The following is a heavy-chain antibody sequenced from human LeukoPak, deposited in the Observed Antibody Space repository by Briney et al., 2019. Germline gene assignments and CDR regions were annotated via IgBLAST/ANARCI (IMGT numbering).Heavy chain of an antibody. CDR2: IYYSGST. D-gene: IGHD3-22*01. CDR1: GGSISSSSYY. CDR3: ARHLGIVVVSRFDY. V-gene: IGHV4-39*01. J-gene: IGHJ4*02. Sequence: SGTLSLTCTVSGGSISSSSYYWGWIRQPPGKGLEWIGSIYYSGSTYYNPSLKSRVTISVDTSKNQFSLKLSSVTAADTAVYYCARHLGIVVVSRFDYWGQGTLVTVSS.